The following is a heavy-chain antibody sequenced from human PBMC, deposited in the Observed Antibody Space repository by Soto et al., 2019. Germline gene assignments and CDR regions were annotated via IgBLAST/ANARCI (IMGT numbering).Heavy chain of an antibody. J-gene: IGHJ4*02. Sequence: VESLKISCKVSGYSFTKYWIGWVRQMPGKGLEWMGIIYPSDSDTRYSPSFQGQVTISADKSISTAYLQWSSLKASDTAMYYCARRGILTGYYLFDYWGQGTLVTVSS. CDR2: IYPSDSDT. CDR3: ARRGILTGYYLFDY. V-gene: IGHV5-51*01. CDR1: GYSFTKYW. D-gene: IGHD3-9*01.